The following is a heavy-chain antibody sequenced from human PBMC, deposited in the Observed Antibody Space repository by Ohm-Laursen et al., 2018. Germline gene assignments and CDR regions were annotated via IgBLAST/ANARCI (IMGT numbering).Heavy chain of an antibody. CDR1: DLTLSDNY. Sequence: SLRLSCAASDLTLSDNYINWVRQAPGKGLEWVSGIYSDGVTDNADSVKGRFTISRDDSKNTVYLQMNSLGVDDTAVYYCARGKGIAVIQLEDCYFDLWGRGTLVTVSS. CDR3: ARGKGIAVIQLEDCYFDL. CDR2: IYSDGVT. J-gene: IGHJ2*01. V-gene: IGHV3-53*01. D-gene: IGHD1-1*01.